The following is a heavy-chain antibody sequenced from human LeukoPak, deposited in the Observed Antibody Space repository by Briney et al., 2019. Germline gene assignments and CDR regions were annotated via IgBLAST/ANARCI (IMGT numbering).Heavy chain of an antibody. D-gene: IGHD5-18*01. Sequence: GGSLRLSCAASGFTFSSFEMNWVRQAPGKGLEWVSYISSSGSTIYYADSVKGRFTISRDNAKNSLYLQMNSLRAADTAVYYCARDGTAMVRDLDYWGQGTLVTVSS. CDR3: ARDGTAMVRDLDY. J-gene: IGHJ4*02. CDR1: GFTFSSFE. CDR2: ISSSGSTI. V-gene: IGHV3-48*03.